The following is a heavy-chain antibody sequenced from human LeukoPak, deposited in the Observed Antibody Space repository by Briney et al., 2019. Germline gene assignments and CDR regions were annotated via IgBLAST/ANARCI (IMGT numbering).Heavy chain of an antibody. J-gene: IGHJ4*02. CDR1: GFTFSTYG. CDR2: IRYGGSN. CDR3: ARHALSDILTGYSDY. D-gene: IGHD3-9*01. V-gene: IGHV3-30*02. Sequence: GGSLRLSCAASGFTFSTYGMHWVRQAPGKGLEWVAFIRYGGSNNYADSVKGRFTISRDNSKNTLYLQMNSLRVEDTAVYYCARHALSDILTGYSDYWGQGTLVTVSS.